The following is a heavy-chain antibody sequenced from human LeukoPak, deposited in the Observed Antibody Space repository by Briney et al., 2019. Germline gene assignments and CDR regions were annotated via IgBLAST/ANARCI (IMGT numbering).Heavy chain of an antibody. J-gene: IGHJ6*04. CDR3: AELGITMIGGV. D-gene: IGHD3-10*02. Sequence: PGGSLRLSCAASGFTFSSYGMSWVRQAPGKGLEWVSDISGGGVTTYYADSVKGRFTISRDNAKNSLYLQMNSLRAEDTAVYYCAELGITMIGGVWGKGTTVTISS. CDR2: ISGGGVTT. CDR1: GFTFSSYG. V-gene: IGHV3-48*03.